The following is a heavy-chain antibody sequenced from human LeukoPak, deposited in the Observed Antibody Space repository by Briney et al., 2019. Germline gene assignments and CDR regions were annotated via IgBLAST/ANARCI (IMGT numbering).Heavy chain of an antibody. CDR2: IYYSGST. CDR3: ARARGWRSYYYYYGMDV. J-gene: IGHJ6*02. Sequence: SETLSLTCTVSGGSISSYYWSWIRQPPGKGLEWIGYIYYSGSTNYNPSLKSRVTISVDTSKNQFSLKLSSVTAADTAVYYCARARGWRSYYYYYGMDVWGQGTTVTVSS. V-gene: IGHV4-59*01. CDR1: GGSISSYY. D-gene: IGHD2-15*01.